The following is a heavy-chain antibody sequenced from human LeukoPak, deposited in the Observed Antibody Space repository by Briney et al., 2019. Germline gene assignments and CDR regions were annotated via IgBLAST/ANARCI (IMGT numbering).Heavy chain of an antibody. D-gene: IGHD1-26*01. J-gene: IGHJ4*02. CDR3: AAGYSGSLDY. CDR1: GYTLTELS. V-gene: IGHV1-18*01. CDR2: ISAYNGNT. Sequence: ASVKVSCKVSGYTLTELSMHWVRQAPGQGLEWMGWISAYNGNTNYAQKLQGRVTMTTDTSTSTAYMELRSLRSDDTAVYYCAAGYSGSLDYWGQGTLVTVSS.